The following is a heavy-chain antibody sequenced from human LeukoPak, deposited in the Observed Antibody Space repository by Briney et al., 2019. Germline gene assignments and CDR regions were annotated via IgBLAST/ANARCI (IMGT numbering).Heavy chain of an antibody. CDR3: AREIGVSSSSGDDAFDI. Sequence: GGSPRLSRVDSGVSFSSDSVNWVRADPGEGLGCVSSISRCSFYIYYAVSVKGRFSICGDNAKSALYLKMRSMRAEDTAEYYCAREIGVSSSSGDDAFDIWGQGTMVTVSS. V-gene: IGHV3-21*01. D-gene: IGHD6-13*01. J-gene: IGHJ3*02. CDR1: GVSFSSDS. CDR2: ISRCSFYI.